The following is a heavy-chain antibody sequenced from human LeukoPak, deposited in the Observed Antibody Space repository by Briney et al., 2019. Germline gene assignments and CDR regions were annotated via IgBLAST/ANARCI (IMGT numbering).Heavy chain of an antibody. CDR2: IHPDGST. D-gene: IGHD3-10*01. CDR1: GGSFSGYY. CDR3: ARKGSGNRKNWFDP. J-gene: IGHJ5*02. Sequence: SETLSLICAVYGGSFSGYYCVWIRQPPGKGLEWIGEIHPDGSTNYYTSLKSRVTMSLDTSKNQFSLKLSSVTAADTAVYYRARKGSGNRKNWFDPWGQGTLVTVSS. V-gene: IGHV4-34*01.